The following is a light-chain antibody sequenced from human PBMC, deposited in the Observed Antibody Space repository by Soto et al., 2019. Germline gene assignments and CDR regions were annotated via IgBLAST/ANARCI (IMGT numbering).Light chain of an antibody. V-gene: IGLV1-44*01. J-gene: IGLJ2*01. Sequence: QSVLTQPPTASGIPGQRVTISCSGSSSNIGTKTVNWYQQLPGTAPKLLIYSNNQRPSGVPDRFSGSKSGTSAFLAISGLQSEDEADYYCAAWDNSLSGVVFGGGTKLTVL. CDR2: SNN. CDR1: SSNIGTKT. CDR3: AAWDNSLSGVV.